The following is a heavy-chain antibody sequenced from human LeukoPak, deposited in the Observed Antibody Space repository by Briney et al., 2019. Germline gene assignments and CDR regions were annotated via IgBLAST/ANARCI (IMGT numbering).Heavy chain of an antibody. CDR2: INPKRGGT. CDR1: GYTFTGYL. Sequence: ASMKVSCKASGYTFTGYLMPWVGQAPGQGLGWMGWINPKRGGTNYAQKFQGWVTMTRDTSISTAYMELSRLRSDDTAVYYCARDLGYCSGGSCYWGYYFDYWGQGTLVTVSS. J-gene: IGHJ4*02. D-gene: IGHD2-15*01. CDR3: ARDLGYCSGGSCYWGYYFDY. V-gene: IGHV1-2*04.